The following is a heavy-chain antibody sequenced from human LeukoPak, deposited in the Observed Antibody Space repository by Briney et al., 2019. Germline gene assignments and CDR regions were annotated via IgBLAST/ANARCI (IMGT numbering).Heavy chain of an antibody. CDR2: VSYSGST. CDR3: ARVPRYSGSYYPSFWFDP. D-gene: IGHD1-26*01. CDR1: GGSVSSGGYY. Sequence: SETLSLTCNVSGGSVSSGGYYWNWIRQPPGKGLEWIGHVSYSGSTNYNPSLKSRVTISLDTSKNQFSLKLSSVTAADTAVYYCARVPRYSGSYYPSFWFDPWGQGTLVTVSS. J-gene: IGHJ5*02. V-gene: IGHV4-61*08.